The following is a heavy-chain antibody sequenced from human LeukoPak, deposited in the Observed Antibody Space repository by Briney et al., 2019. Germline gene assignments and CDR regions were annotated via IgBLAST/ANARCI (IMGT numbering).Heavy chain of an antibody. Sequence: ASVNVSCKASGYTFTSYGISWVRQAPGQGLEWMGWISAYNGNTNYAQKLQGRVTMTTDTSTSTAYMELRSLRSDDTAVYYCARDVGYDFWSGYYRWGDSGMDVWGQGTTVTVSS. CDR1: GYTFTSYG. CDR3: ARDVGYDFWSGYYRWGDSGMDV. D-gene: IGHD3-3*01. V-gene: IGHV1-18*01. J-gene: IGHJ6*02. CDR2: ISAYNGNT.